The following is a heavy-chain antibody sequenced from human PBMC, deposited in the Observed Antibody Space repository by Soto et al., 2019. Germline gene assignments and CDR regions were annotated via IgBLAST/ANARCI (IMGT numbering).Heavy chain of an antibody. CDR2: IYHSGIT. CDR3: VRDRRRSNSGIDP. V-gene: IGHV4-4*02. D-gene: IGHD3-10*01. J-gene: IGHJ5*02. CDR1: GYAISSSNW. Sequence: QVQLQESRPGLVRPSETLSLSCAVSGYAISSSNWWRWVRQPPGKGLKWIGEIYHSGITNYNPSLRGRVTSSVQKSKNPFSLRLNSLTAADTARYYCVRDRRRSNSGIDPWGQGTLVTVSS.